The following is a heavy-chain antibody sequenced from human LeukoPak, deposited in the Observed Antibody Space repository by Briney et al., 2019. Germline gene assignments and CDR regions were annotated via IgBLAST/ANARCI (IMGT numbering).Heavy chain of an antibody. CDR2: IYSDNT. V-gene: IGHV3-66*03. Sequence: PGGSLRLSCTVSGFTVSSNSMSWVRQAPGKGLEWVSFIYSDNTHYSDSVKGRFTISRDNSRNTVFLQMNSLRGEDTAIYYCARVQGGGFRTADFWGQGTVVTVSS. J-gene: IGHJ4*02. D-gene: IGHD3-10*01. CDR1: GFTVSSNS. CDR3: ARVQGGGFRTADF.